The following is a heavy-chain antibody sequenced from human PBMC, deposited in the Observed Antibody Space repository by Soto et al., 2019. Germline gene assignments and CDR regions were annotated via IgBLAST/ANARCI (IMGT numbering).Heavy chain of an antibody. J-gene: IGHJ4*02. V-gene: IGHV1-3*04. Sequence: QVQLVQSGAEVKKPGASVKVSCRASGYTFSSYAIHWVRQAPGQRLEWVGWINTAKETTKYSQKFQDRVTITRDTSATIVYMDLRSLSSEDTAVYYCARGNSWSYFEHRGQGTLVTVSS. CDR2: INTAKETT. CDR1: GYTFSSYA. D-gene: IGHD6-13*01. CDR3: ARGNSWSYFEH.